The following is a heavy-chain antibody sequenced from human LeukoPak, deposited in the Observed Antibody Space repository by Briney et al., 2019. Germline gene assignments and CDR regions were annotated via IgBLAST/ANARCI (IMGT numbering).Heavy chain of an antibody. CDR3: AKDSGSSGSEYFDY. V-gene: IGHV3-9*01. J-gene: IGHJ4*02. CDR1: GFTFDDYA. D-gene: IGHD3-22*01. Sequence: GGSLRLSCAASGFTFDDYAVHWVRQAPGKGLEWVSGISWNSGSIGYADSVKGRFTISRDNAKNSLYLQMNSLRAEDTALYYCAKDSGSSGSEYFDYWGQGTLVTVSS. CDR2: ISWNSGSI.